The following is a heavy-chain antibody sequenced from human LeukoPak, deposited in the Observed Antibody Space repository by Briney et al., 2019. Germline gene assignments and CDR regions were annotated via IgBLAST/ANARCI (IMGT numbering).Heavy chain of an antibody. CDR2: INIGGTNT. CDR3: ATDGAGFDT. CDR1: GVNFNDYY. Sequence: PGGSLRLSCAASGVNFNDYYMSWIRQAPGKGLEWLSYINIGGTNTHYADSVKGRYTISRDNAKKSLYLEMNNLRAEDTAVYYCATDGAGFDTWGQGVLVTVSS. V-gene: IGHV3-11*01. J-gene: IGHJ5*02.